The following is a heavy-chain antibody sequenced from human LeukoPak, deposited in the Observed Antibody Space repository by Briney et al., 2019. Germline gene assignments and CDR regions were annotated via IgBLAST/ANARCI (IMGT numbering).Heavy chain of an antibody. J-gene: IGHJ5*02. CDR3: ARLAVATTSWFDP. Sequence: PSETLSLTCTVSGGSISTYYWSWIRQPPGKGLEWIGYIYYSGTPNYNPTLKSRVTMSVDTSKNQFSLKLSSVTAADTAVYYCARLAVATTSWFDPWGQGTLVTVSS. D-gene: IGHD2-15*01. V-gene: IGHV4-59*08. CDR1: GGSISTYY. CDR2: IYYSGTP.